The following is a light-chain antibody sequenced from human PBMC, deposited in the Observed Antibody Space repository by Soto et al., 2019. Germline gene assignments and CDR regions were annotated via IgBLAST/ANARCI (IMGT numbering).Light chain of an antibody. Sequence: DIQMTQSPSSLSASVGDRVTITCRASQSISSYLNWYQQKPGKAPKLLIYAASSLQSGVPSRFRGSGSGTDFTLTISRLQPEDFATYYCQQSYSTPRTFGQGPKLEIK. CDR3: QQSYSTPRT. J-gene: IGKJ2*01. V-gene: IGKV1-39*01. CDR2: AAS. CDR1: QSISSY.